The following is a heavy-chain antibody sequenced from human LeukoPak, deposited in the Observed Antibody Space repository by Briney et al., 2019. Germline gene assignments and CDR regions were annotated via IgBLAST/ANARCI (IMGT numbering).Heavy chain of an antibody. CDR3: ARATGTTVGAFDI. CDR2: INPNSGGT. CDR1: GYTFTTYY. J-gene: IGHJ3*02. Sequence: ASVKVSCKASGYTFTTYYMHWVRQAPGQGLEWMGWINPNSGGTNYAQKFQGRVTMTRDTSISTAYMELSRLRSDDTAVYYCARATGTTVGAFDIWGQGTMVTVSS. V-gene: IGHV1-2*02. D-gene: IGHD1-7*01.